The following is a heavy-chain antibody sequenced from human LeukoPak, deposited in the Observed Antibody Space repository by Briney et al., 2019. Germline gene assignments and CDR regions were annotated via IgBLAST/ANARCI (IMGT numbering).Heavy chain of an antibody. J-gene: IGHJ2*01. Sequence: GALRLSCAASGFTFDDYAMHGVRQPPGKGLEWIGNTHNSGNTNYNPSLKSRVTISVDTSKNQFSLKLSSVSAADTAVYYCARRDWYFDLWGRGTLVTVSS. CDR2: THNSGNT. V-gene: IGHV4-59*08. CDR1: GFTFDDYA. CDR3: ARRDWYFDL.